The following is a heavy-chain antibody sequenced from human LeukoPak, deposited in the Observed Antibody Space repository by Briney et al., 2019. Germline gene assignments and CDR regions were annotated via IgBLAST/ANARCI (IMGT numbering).Heavy chain of an antibody. CDR3: ARGRGGRFLDYYDY. D-gene: IGHD3-3*01. Sequence: SETLSLTCAVYGGSFSGYYWSWIRQPPGKGLGWIGEINHSGSTNYNPSLKSRVTISVDTSKNQFSLKLSSVTAADTAVYYCARGRGGRFLDYYDYWGQATLVTVSS. J-gene: IGHJ4*02. V-gene: IGHV4-34*01. CDR1: GGSFSGYY. CDR2: INHSGST.